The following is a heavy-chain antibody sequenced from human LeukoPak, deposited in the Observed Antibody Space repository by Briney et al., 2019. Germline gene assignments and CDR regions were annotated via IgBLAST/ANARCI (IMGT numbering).Heavy chain of an antibody. D-gene: IGHD1-14*01. CDR2: IYHSGST. CDR1: GGSISSGGYY. V-gene: IGHV4-30-2*01. Sequence: SQTLSLTCTVSGGSISSGGYYWSWIRQPPGKGLEWIGYIYHSGSTYYNPSLKSRVTISVDRSRNQFSLKLSSVTAADTAVYYCARAVNWNHGLFDYWGQGTLVTVSS. J-gene: IGHJ4*02. CDR3: ARAVNWNHGLFDY.